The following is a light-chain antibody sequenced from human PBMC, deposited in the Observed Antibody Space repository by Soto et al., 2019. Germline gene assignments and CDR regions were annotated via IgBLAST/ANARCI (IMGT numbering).Light chain of an antibody. J-gene: IGKJ1*01. CDR2: WAS. CDR1: QSVLYSCNNMNY. V-gene: IGKV4-1*01. Sequence: DIVMTQSPDSLAVSLGEMATINCKSSQSVLYSCNNMNYLAWYQQRPGQPPNLLIYWASTLESGVPDRFSGSASGKDFTRTTYSLQAEGVAIYYCQKYFSSPWTFGQGTQVVMK. CDR3: QKYFSSPWT.